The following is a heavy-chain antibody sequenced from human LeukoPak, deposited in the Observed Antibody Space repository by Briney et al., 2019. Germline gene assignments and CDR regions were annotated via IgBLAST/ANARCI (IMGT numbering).Heavy chain of an antibody. D-gene: IGHD1-26*01. CDR1: GFTFSNYA. CDR2: ISGSGGST. V-gene: IGHV3-23*01. CDR3: ARGVGLTHFDY. Sequence: GGSLRLSCAASGFTFSNYAMNWVRQAPGKGLEWVSVISGSGGSTYYADSVKGRFTISRDNSKNTLYLQMNSLRAEDTAVYYCARGVGLTHFDYWGQGTLVTVSS. J-gene: IGHJ4*02.